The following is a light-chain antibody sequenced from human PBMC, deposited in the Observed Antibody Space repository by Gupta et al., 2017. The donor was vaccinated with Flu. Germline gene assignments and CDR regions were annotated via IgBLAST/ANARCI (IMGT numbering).Light chain of an antibody. CDR3: QQANSFPYS. CDR2: AAS. V-gene: IGKV1D-12*01. CDR1: QGISSW. J-gene: IGKJ2*03. Sequence: DIQMTQSPSSVSASVVDRVTITCRASQGISSWLDWYQQKPGKAPKLLIYAASRLQSGVPSRFSGSGSGTDFTLTISSLQPEDFATYYCQQANSFPYSFGQGTKLEIK.